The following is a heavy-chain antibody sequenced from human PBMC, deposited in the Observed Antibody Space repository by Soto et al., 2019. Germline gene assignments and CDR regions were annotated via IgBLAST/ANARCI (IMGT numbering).Heavy chain of an antibody. J-gene: IGHJ3*02. CDR3: AKDDKPARFLEWLSSDAFDI. Sequence: QVQLVESGGGVVQPGRSLRLSCAASGFTFSSYGMHWVRQAPGKGLEWVAVISYDGSNKYYADSVKGRFTISRDNSKNTLYLQMNSLRAEDTAVYYCAKDDKPARFLEWLSSDAFDIWGQGTMVTVSS. CDR1: GFTFSSYG. D-gene: IGHD3-3*01. V-gene: IGHV3-30*18. CDR2: ISYDGSNK.